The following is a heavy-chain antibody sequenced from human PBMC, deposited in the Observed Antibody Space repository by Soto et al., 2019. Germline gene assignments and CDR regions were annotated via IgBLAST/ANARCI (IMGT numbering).Heavy chain of an antibody. Sequence: ASVKVSCKASGYTFTAYYMHWVRQAPGQGLEWLGWINPNSGGTNCAQRFQGSVTMTRDTSISTAYMELSRLRSDDSAVYYCARSKPNYDFWNDLISLDTFDIWGQGTMVTVSS. V-gene: IGHV1-2*02. D-gene: IGHD3-3*01. CDR1: GYTFTAYY. CDR2: INPNSGGT. J-gene: IGHJ3*02. CDR3: ARSKPNYDFWNDLISLDTFDI.